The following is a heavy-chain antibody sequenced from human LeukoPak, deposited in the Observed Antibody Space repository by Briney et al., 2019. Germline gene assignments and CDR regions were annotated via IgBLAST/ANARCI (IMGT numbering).Heavy chain of an antibody. D-gene: IGHD3-22*01. CDR1: GGSISSHY. V-gene: IGHV4-59*08. J-gene: IGHJ3*02. Sequence: SETLSLTCTVSGGSISSHYWSWLRQPPGKGLEWIGYLYYSGSTNYNPSLKSRVTISVDTSKNQFSLKLSSVTAADTAVYYCARADYDDSSGYYSYAFDIWGQGTMVTVSS. CDR3: ARADYDDSSGYYSYAFDI. CDR2: LYYSGST.